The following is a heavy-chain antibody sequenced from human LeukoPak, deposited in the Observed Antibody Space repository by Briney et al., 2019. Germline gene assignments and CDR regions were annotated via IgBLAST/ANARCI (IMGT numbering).Heavy chain of an antibody. Sequence: ASVKVSCKASGYTFTGYFIHWVRQAPGQGLEWMGWINPNSGGSNYAQKFQGRVSLTRDTSISTAYMELSSLRYDDTAVYFCARVEAVAGTTMGVDYWGQGTLVTVSS. J-gene: IGHJ4*02. CDR3: ARVEAVAGTTMGVDY. D-gene: IGHD6-19*01. CDR2: INPNSGGS. CDR1: GYTFTGYF. V-gene: IGHV1-2*02.